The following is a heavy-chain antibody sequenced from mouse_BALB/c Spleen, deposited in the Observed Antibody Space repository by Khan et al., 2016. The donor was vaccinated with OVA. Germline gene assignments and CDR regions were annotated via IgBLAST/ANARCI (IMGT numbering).Heavy chain of an antibody. CDR2: INYSGST. V-gene: IGHV3-2*02. Sequence: EVQLQESGPGLVKPSQSLSLTCTVTGYSITSDYAWNWIRQFPGNKLEWMGSINYSGSTNYNPSLKSRISITRDTSKNQFFLQLNSVTTEDTATYYCAREGSRYYYAMDYWGQGTAVTVSS. J-gene: IGHJ4*01. CDR3: AREGSRYYYAMDY. CDR1: GYSITSDYA.